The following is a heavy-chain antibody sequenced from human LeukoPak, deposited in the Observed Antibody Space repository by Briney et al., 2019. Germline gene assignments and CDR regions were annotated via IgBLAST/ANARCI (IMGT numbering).Heavy chain of an antibody. D-gene: IGHD5-12*01. CDR2: MNPNSGNT. Sequence: GASVKVSCKASGYTFTSYDINWVRQATGQGLEWMGWMNPNSGNTGYAQKFQGRVTMTRSTSISTAYMELSSLRSEDTAVYYCARGRGYSGYVDFDYWGQGTLVTVSS. CDR1: GYTFTSYD. CDR3: ARGRGYSGYVDFDY. J-gene: IGHJ4*02. V-gene: IGHV1-8*01.